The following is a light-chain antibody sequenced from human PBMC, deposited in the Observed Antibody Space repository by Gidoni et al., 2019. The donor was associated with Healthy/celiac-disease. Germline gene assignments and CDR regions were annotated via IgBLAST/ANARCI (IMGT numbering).Light chain of an antibody. CDR3: QQYYSTPPT. V-gene: IGKV4-1*01. CDR2: WTS. J-gene: IGKJ4*01. Sequence: DIVMTQSPDSLAVSLGERATINCKSSQSVLYSSNNKNYLAWYQQKPGQPPKLLIYWTSTRESGVPDRFSGSGSGTDFTLTISSLQAEDVTAYYCQQYYSTPPTFXGXTKVEIK. CDR1: QSVLYSSNNKNY.